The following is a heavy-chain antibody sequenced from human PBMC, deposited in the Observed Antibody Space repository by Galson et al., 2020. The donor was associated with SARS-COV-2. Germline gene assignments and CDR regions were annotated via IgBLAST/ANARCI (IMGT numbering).Heavy chain of an antibody. J-gene: IGHJ6*02. CDR3: ARDPRAYDNALLYYGVDV. Sequence: SETLSLTCAVSGVSITSNNWWIWVRQAPGRGLEWIGEIHHGRSPNYNPSLKSRVTISIDTYKNQFSLRLNSVTAADTAVYFCARDPRAYDNALLYYGVDVWGQGTSVTVTS. V-gene: IGHV4-4*02. D-gene: IGHD3-16*01. CDR2: IHHGRSP. CDR1: GVSITSNNW.